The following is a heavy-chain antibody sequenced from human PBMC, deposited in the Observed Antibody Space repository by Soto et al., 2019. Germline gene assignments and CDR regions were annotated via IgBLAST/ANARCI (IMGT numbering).Heavy chain of an antibody. CDR1: GGSMNAHF. CDR3: ARINGGSPDF. D-gene: IGHD2-15*01. CDR2: IYISGTT. J-gene: IGHJ4*02. Sequence: PSETLSLTCTVSGGSMNAHFWSWIRQSAGEGLEWIGHIYISGTTMYNPSLKSRVTMSVDPPKNQLSLKLTSVTAADTAVYYCARINGGSPDFWGQGTLVTVSS. V-gene: IGHV4-4*07.